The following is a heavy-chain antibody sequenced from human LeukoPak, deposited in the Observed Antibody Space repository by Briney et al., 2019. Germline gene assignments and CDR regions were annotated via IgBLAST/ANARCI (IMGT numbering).Heavy chain of an antibody. Sequence: GASLKISCKGSGYSFTYYWIGWVRQMPGKGLEWMGIIYPGDSDTRYRPSFQGQVPISVDKSISTAYLQWSSLKASDTAMYYCARQDGNSKYYFDYWGQGTLVTVSS. D-gene: IGHD1-1*01. J-gene: IGHJ4*02. CDR1: GYSFTYYW. CDR3: ARQDGNSKYYFDY. CDR2: IYPGDSDT. V-gene: IGHV5-51*01.